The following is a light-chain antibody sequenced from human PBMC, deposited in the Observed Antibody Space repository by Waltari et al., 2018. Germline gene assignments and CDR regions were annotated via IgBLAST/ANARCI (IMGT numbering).Light chain of an antibody. J-gene: IGKJ4*01. V-gene: IGKV1-39*01. CDR3: QQSYSTPLT. CDR2: AAS. CDR1: QSISSY. Sequence: DIXXTXSXSSLSASVGXXXXXTCRARQSISSYVNWEQQKPGTAPKLMICAASSLESVVPLRFSGSGSGTDFTLTISSLQPEDFATYYCQQSYSTPLTFGGGTKVEIK.